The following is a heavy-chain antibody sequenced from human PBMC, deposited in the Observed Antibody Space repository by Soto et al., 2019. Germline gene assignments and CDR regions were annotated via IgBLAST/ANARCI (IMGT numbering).Heavy chain of an antibody. CDR3: AMTIYYGMDV. CDR2: ISYDGTDE. CDR1: GFSFSSYG. Sequence: GGSLRLSCAASGFSFSSYGMHWVRQAPGKGLEWVAMISYDGTDEYYADSVKGRFTISRDNSKNAVYLQMNSLRAEDTAVYYCAMTIYYGMDVWGQGTTVTVSS. D-gene: IGHD3-10*01. J-gene: IGHJ6*02. V-gene: IGHV3-30*03.